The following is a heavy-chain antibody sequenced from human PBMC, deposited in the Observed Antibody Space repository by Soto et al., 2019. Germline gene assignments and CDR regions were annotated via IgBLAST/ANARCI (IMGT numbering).Heavy chain of an antibody. CDR1: GGSISSYY. CDR2: IYYSGST. J-gene: IGHJ6*03. D-gene: IGHD3-10*01. Sequence: SETLSLTCTVSGGSISSYYWSWIRQPPGKGLEWIGYIYYSGSTNYNPSLKSRVTISVDTSKNQFSLKLSSVTAADTAVYYCARDRRGGAYMDVWGKGTTVTVS. V-gene: IGHV4-59*01. CDR3: ARDRRGGAYMDV.